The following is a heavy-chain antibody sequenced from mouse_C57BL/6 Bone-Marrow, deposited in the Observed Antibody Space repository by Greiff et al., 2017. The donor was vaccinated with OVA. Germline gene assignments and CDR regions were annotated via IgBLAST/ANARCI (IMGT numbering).Heavy chain of an antibody. Sequence: EVQLQQSGAELVKPGASVKLSCTASGFNIKDYYMHWVKQSTEQGLEWIGRIDPEDGETKYAPKFQGKATITADTSSNTAYLQLSSLTSEDTAVYYCASPSTVVAPYYAMDYWGQGTSVTVSS. CDR3: ASPSTVVAPYYAMDY. V-gene: IGHV14-2*01. D-gene: IGHD1-1*01. J-gene: IGHJ4*01. CDR2: IDPEDGET. CDR1: GFNIKDYY.